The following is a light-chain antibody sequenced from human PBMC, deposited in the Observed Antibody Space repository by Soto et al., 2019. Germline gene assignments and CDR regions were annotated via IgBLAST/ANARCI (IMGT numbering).Light chain of an antibody. V-gene: IGKV3-20*01. CDR2: GAS. CDR3: QQFYSAPIT. CDR1: QSVSSSY. Sequence: IVLTQILGTQSFSPGDRTTLSCMASQSVSSSYLAWYQQKPGQAPRLLIYGASSRATGIPDRFSGSGSGTDFTLTITSLQPEDFATYYCQQFYSAPITFGQGTRLEIK. J-gene: IGKJ5*01.